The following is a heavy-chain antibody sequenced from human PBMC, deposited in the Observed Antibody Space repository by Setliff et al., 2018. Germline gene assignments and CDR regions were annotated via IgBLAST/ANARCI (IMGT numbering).Heavy chain of an antibody. CDR2: TIPIFGTT. CDR3: VRGRDPAYYYDSGGYYWDY. CDR1: GATFSSYG. D-gene: IGHD3-22*01. J-gene: IGHJ4*02. Sequence: ASVKVSCKASGATFSSYGISWVRQAPGQGLEWMAGTIPIFGTTEYAQKFQGRLTIITDESTNTAFMQLSSLGSEDTAVYYCVRGRDPAYYYDSGGYYWDYWGQGTLVTVSS. V-gene: IGHV1-69*05.